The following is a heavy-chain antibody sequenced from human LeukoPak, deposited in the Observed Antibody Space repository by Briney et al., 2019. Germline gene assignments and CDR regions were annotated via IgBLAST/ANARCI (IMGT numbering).Heavy chain of an antibody. CDR3: AKVLSSSWYRDAFDI. CDR1: GFTFDDYA. J-gene: IGHJ3*02. CDR2: ISWNSGSI. D-gene: IGHD6-13*01. Sequence: PGGSLRLSCAASGFTFDDYAMHWVRQAPGKGLEWVSGISWNSGSIGYADSVKGRFTISRDNAKNSLYLQVNSLRAEDTALYYCAKVLSSSWYRDAFDIWGQGTMVTVSS. V-gene: IGHV3-9*01.